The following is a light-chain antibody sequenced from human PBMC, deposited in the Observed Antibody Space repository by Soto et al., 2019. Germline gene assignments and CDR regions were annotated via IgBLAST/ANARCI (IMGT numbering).Light chain of an antibody. V-gene: IGKV1-39*01. CDR2: AAS. CDR3: QQSSNIPLT. J-gene: IGKJ4*01. Sequence: DIQMTQSPSSLSASVGDSVTITWRASQSITTLLNWYQKKPGKAPNLLIYAASSLRGGVPSRFSGAGSGTEFSLTISALQPEDFASYFCQQSSNIPLTFGGGTKVDIK. CDR1: QSITTL.